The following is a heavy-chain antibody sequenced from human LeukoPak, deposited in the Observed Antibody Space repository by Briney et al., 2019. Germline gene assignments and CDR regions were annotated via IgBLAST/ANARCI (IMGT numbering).Heavy chain of an antibody. CDR2: INPNSGGT. J-gene: IGHJ3*02. CDR1: GYTFTGYY. D-gene: IGHD1-1*01. Sequence: ASVKVSCKASGYTFTGYYMHWVRQAPGQGLEWMGWINPNSGGTNYAQKFQGRVTMTRDTSISTAYMELSRLRSDDTAVYYCAKVASTTRRHDAFDIWGQGTLVTASS. V-gene: IGHV1-2*02. CDR3: AKVASTTRRHDAFDI.